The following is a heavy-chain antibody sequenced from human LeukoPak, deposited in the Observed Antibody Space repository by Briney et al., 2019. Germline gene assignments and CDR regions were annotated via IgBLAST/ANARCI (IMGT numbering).Heavy chain of an antibody. J-gene: IGHJ3*01. Sequence: GGSLRLSCAASGFTLSSYGMHWVRQAPGKGLEWVSFIRYDGSNEYYADSVRGRFTISRDNSKNTLYLQMNSLRAEDTAVYYCARNLVTYYYDSSGARGAFDLWGQGTMVTVSS. CDR3: ARNLVTYYYDSSGARGAFDL. CDR2: IRYDGSNE. D-gene: IGHD3-22*01. CDR1: GFTLSSYG. V-gene: IGHV3-30*02.